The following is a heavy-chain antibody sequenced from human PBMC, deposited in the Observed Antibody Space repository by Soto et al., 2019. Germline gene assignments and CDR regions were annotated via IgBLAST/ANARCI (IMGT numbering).Heavy chain of an antibody. J-gene: IGHJ5*02. Sequence: QVQLQQWGAGLLKPSETLSLTCAVYGGSFSGYYWSWIRQPPGKGLEWIGEINHSGSTNYNPSLKRRVTISVDTSKNQFSLKLSSVTAADTAVYYCARGVGYSTRGWFDPWGQGTLVTVSS. CDR1: GGSFSGYY. CDR3: ARGVGYSTRGWFDP. V-gene: IGHV4-34*01. CDR2: INHSGST. D-gene: IGHD6-13*01.